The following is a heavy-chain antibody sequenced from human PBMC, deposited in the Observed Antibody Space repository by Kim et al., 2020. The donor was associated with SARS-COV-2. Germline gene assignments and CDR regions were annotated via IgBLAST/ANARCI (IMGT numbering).Heavy chain of an antibody. V-gene: IGHV4-34*01. CDR3: ARGRIAAAGINWFDP. J-gene: IGHJ5*02. Sequence: PSHNRRVTISVDTSKNQFSLKLSSVTAADTAVYYCARGRIAAAGINWFDPWGQGTLVTVSS. D-gene: IGHD6-13*01.